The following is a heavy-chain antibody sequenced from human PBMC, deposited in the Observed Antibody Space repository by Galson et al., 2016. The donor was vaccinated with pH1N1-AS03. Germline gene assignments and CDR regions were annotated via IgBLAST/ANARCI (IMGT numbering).Heavy chain of an antibody. V-gene: IGHV1-46*01. CDR2: IDPSGGPT. D-gene: IGHD3-16*02. Sequence: SVKVSCKASGYTLTRYYMHWVRQAPGQGLEWMGIIDPSGGPTTYAPKFQGRITITTDTSTSTVYMELVSLRSEDTAVYYCARRYYFDYWGQGTMVTVSS. J-gene: IGHJ4*03. CDR3: ARRYYFDY. CDR1: GYTLTRYY.